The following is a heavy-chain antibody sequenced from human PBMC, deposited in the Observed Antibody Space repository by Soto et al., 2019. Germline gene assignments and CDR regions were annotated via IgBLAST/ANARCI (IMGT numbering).Heavy chain of an antibody. V-gene: IGHV3-7*01. Sequence: VGSLRLSCASSGFTFSSYWMSLFRQAPGKGLEWVANIKQDGSEKYYVDSVKGRFTISRDNAKNSLYLQMNSLRAEDTAVYYCARGMLVPAAIAREDWYYYYYYYMDVWGKGTTVTVSS. D-gene: IGHD2-2*01. CDR2: IKQDGSEK. J-gene: IGHJ6*03. CDR3: ARGMLVPAAIAREDWYYYYYYYMDV. CDR1: GFTFSSYW.